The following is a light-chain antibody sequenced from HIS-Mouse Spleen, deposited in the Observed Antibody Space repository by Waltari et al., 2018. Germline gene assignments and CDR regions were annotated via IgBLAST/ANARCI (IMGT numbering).Light chain of an antibody. CDR1: SSDVGGYNY. J-gene: IGLJ3*02. Sequence: QSALTQPASVSGSPGQSITISCTGTSSDVGGYNYVSWYQQHPGKAPKLMIYDVSNCPSGVSNRFSGSKSGNTASLTISGLQAEDEADYYCSSYTSSSTLVFGGGTKLTVL. CDR2: DVS. CDR3: SSYTSSSTLV. V-gene: IGLV2-14*03.